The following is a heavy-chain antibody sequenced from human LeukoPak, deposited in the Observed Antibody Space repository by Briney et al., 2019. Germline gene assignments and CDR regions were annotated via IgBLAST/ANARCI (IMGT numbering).Heavy chain of an antibody. Sequence: KHGESLKISCKASGYSFVSHWIVWVRQMPGKGLEWLGIIYPGDSDTRYSPSFQGQVTISADKSISTAYLQWNSLRASDAAMYYCARRPSYDFWSGYYGVDGLDIWGQGTMVTVSS. CDR1: GYSFVSHW. CDR3: ARRPSYDFWSGYYGVDGLDI. CDR2: IYPGDSDT. J-gene: IGHJ3*02. D-gene: IGHD3-3*01. V-gene: IGHV5-51*01.